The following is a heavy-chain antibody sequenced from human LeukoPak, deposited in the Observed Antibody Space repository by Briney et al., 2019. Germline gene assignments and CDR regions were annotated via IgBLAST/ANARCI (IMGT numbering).Heavy chain of an antibody. CDR2: IYSDGST. J-gene: IGHJ6*03. CDR3: AGYGSGSNYYYYYMDV. CDR1: GFTVGSNY. D-gene: IGHD3-10*01. V-gene: IGHV3-66*02. Sequence: TGGSLRLSCAASGFTVGSNYMSWVRQAPGKGLEWVSVIYSDGSTYYADSVQGRFTISRDNSKNTLYLQMNSLRAEDTAVYYCAGYGSGSNYYYYYMDVWGKGTTVTVSS.